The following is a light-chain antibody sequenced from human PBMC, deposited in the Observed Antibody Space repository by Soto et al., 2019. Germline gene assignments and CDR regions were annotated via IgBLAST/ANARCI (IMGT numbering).Light chain of an antibody. Sequence: QSVLTQPPSASGSLGQSVTISCTGTSSDVGAYNYVSWYQQHPGKAPKLMIYEVTRRPSGVPDRFSGSKSGNTASLNVSGLQAEDEADYYCCSYADNTDYVFGTGTKATVL. V-gene: IGLV2-8*01. CDR3: CSYADNTDYV. CDR1: SSDVGAYNY. J-gene: IGLJ1*01. CDR2: EVT.